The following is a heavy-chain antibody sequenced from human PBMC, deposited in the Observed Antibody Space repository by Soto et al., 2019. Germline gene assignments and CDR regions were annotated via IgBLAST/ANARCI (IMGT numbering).Heavy chain of an antibody. J-gene: IGHJ4*02. V-gene: IGHV4-39*01. CDR3: ARHGSF. CDR2: IFYTGTT. D-gene: IGHD3-16*02. Sequence: QMQLQESGPGLVKPSETLSLTCTVSNGSISTTSYNWGWIRQSPGKGLEWIGTIFYTGTTSYNPSLKIRVTITVDTSNNQFSLKLASVAAADTAVYYCARHGSFWGQGILVVVSS. CDR1: NGSISTTSYN.